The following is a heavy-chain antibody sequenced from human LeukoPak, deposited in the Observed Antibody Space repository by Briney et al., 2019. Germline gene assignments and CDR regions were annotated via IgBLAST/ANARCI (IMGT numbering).Heavy chain of an antibody. Sequence: PSETLSLTCTVSGGSISSSSYYWGWIRQPPGKGLEWIGSIYYSGSTYYNPSLKSRVTISVDTSKNQFSLKLSPVTAAATAVYYGARILYEIDYWGQGTLVTVSS. CDR3: ARILYEIDY. D-gene: IGHD3-16*01. J-gene: IGHJ4*02. CDR1: GGSISSSSYY. CDR2: IYYSGST. V-gene: IGHV4-39*01.